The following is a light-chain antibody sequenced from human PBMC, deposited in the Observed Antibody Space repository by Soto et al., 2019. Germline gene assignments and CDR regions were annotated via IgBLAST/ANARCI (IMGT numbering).Light chain of an antibody. CDR2: HAS. V-gene: IGKV1-5*01. Sequence: DVPMTQSPFTLSASLVDRFTITCRASQSIDRWLAWYQQRPGKAPKILIYHASSLETGVPSRFSGSGSGTEFTLTIGSLQSDDFATYYCQHYNSFSPWAFGQGTKVDIK. CDR1: QSIDRW. CDR3: QHYNSFSPWA. J-gene: IGKJ1*01.